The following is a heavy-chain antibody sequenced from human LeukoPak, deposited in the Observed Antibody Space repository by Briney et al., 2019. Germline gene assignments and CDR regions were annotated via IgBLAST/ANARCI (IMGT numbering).Heavy chain of an antibody. J-gene: IGHJ4*02. V-gene: IGHV1-18*01. CDR1: GYTFTSYG. CDR2: ISAYNGNT. CDR3: ARDLRERRSSWLKFDY. Sequence: ASVKVSCKASGYTFTSYGISWVRQAPGQGLEWMGWISAYNGNTNYAQKLQGRVTMTTDTSTSTAYMELRSLRSDDTAVCYCARDLRERRSSWLKFDYWGQGTLVTVSS. D-gene: IGHD6-13*01.